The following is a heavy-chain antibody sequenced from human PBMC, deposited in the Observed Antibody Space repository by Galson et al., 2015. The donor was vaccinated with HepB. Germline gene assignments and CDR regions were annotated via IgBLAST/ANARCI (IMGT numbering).Heavy chain of an antibody. CDR3: ARASSYSSSYYDF. CDR1: GGSITSSYW. D-gene: IGHD6-13*01. J-gene: IGHJ4*02. CDR2: IYHSGSS. Sequence: LSLTCAVSGGSITSSYWWSWVRQPPGKGLEWIGDIYHSGSSNYNPSLKSRVTISVDKSKNQFSLQLRSVTAADTAVYYCARASSYSSSYYDFWGQGILVTVSS. V-gene: IGHV4-4*02.